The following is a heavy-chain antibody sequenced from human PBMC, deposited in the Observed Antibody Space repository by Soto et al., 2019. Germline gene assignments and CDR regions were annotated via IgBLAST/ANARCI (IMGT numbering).Heavy chain of an antibody. D-gene: IGHD1-1*01. J-gene: IGHJ4*02. CDR2: SSNSGSFT. CDR1: GFTFSDHY. Sequence: QVQLVESGGDLVKPGGSLRLSCAASGFTFSDHYMSWIRQAPGKGLEWIGYSSNSGSFTRYADSVKGRFSISRDNAKNSLFLQINSLRGDDTAIYYCVRSGDNYNLLDYWGQGTTVTVSS. CDR3: VRSGDNYNLLDY. V-gene: IGHV3-11*06.